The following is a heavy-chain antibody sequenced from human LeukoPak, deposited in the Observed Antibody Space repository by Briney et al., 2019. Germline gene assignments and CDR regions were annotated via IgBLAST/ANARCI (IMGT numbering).Heavy chain of an antibody. Sequence: SETLSLTCTVSGYSISSGYYWGWIRQPPGKGLEWIGSIYHSGSTYYNPSLKSRVTISVDTSKNQFSLKLSSVTAADTAVYYCARDTGYYDILTGYYRPSPYFDYWGQGTLVTVSS. CDR3: ARDTGYYDILTGYYRPSPYFDY. CDR2: IYHSGST. D-gene: IGHD3-9*01. J-gene: IGHJ4*02. V-gene: IGHV4-38-2*02. CDR1: GYSISSGYY.